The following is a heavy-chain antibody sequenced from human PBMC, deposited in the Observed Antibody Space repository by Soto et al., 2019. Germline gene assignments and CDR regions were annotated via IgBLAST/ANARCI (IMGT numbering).Heavy chain of an antibody. D-gene: IGHD3-10*01. CDR3: AREFGAALSTVWFGELTYYYHRMDL. J-gene: IGHJ6*02. Sequence: SVKVSCKASGGTVSSYAISWVRQAPGQGLEWMGGIIPIFGTANYAQKFQGRVTITADKSTSTAYMELSSLRSEDTAVYYCAREFGAALSTVWFGELTYYYHRMDLWVPATTVTVSS. CDR1: GGTVSSYA. V-gene: IGHV1-69*06. CDR2: IIPIFGTA.